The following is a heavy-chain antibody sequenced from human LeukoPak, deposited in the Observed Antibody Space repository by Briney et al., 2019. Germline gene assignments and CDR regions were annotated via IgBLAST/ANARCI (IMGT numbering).Heavy chain of an antibody. D-gene: IGHD6-19*01. V-gene: IGHV3-23*01. CDR2: ISGSGGST. Sequence: GGSLRLSCAASGFTFSSYAMSWVRQAPGKGLEWVSAISGSGGSTYYADSVKGRFTISRDNSKNTLYLQMNSLRAEDTAIYYCARDLGSYTSGWYMGFDYWGQGTLVTVSS. J-gene: IGHJ4*02. CDR3: ARDLGSYTSGWYMGFDY. CDR1: GFTFSSYA.